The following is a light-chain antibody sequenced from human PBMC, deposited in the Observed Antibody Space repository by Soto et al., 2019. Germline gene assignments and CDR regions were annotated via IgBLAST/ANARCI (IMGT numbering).Light chain of an antibody. Sequence: QSVLTQPASVSGSPGQSITISCTGTSSDVGSYNLVSWYQQHPGKAPKLMIYEGSKRPSGVSNRFSGSKSGNTASLTISGLQAEDEADYYCCSYAGSSTLYVFGTGTQVT. V-gene: IGLV2-23*01. CDR2: EGS. CDR1: SSDVGSYNL. J-gene: IGLJ1*01. CDR3: CSYAGSSTLYV.